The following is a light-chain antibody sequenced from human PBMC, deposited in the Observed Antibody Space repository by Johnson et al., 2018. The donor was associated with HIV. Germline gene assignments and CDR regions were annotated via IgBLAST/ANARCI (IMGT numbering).Light chain of an antibody. V-gene: IGLV1-51*01. Sequence: SALTQPPSVSAAPRQKVTISCSGSSSNIGNNYVSWYQQFPGTAPKLLIYDNNKRPSGIPDRFSGSKSGTSATLGISGLQTGDEADYYCGALDSSLSATAVFGTGTNVTVL. CDR3: GALDSSLSATAV. J-gene: IGLJ1*01. CDR1: SSNIGNNY. CDR2: DNN.